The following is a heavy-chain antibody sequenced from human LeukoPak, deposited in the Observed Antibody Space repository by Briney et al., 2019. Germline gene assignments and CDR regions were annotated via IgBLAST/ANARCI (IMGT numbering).Heavy chain of an antibody. D-gene: IGHD3-22*01. Sequence: ASVKVSCKASGCTFTGYYMHWVRQAPGQGLEWMGWINPNSGGTNYAQKFQGRVTMTRDTSISTAYMELSRLRSDDTAVYYCARGCLNYYDSSGYYSNDAFDIWGQGTMVTVSS. CDR2: INPNSGGT. V-gene: IGHV1-2*02. J-gene: IGHJ3*02. CDR3: ARGCLNYYDSSGYYSNDAFDI. CDR1: GCTFTGYY.